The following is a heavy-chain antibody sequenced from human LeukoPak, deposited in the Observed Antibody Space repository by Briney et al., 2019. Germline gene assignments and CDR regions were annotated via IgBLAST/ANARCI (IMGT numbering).Heavy chain of an antibody. Sequence: PGGSLRLSCAASGFTFSNAWMSWVRQAPGKGLEWVGRIKSKTDGGTTDYAAPVKGRFTISRDDSKNTLYLQMNSLKTEDTAVYYCTADPARHLYYYYDSSGYKTWTDYWGQGTLVTVSS. CDR3: TADPARHLYYYYDSSGYKTWTDY. CDR1: GFTFSNAW. V-gene: IGHV3-15*01. J-gene: IGHJ4*02. CDR2: IKSKTDGGTT. D-gene: IGHD3-22*01.